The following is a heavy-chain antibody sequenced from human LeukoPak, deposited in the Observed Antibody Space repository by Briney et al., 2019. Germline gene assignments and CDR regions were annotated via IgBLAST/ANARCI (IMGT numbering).Heavy chain of an antibody. CDR2: IHPNSGDT. V-gene: IGHV1-2*02. D-gene: IGHD3-10*01. Sequence: ASVKVSCKAFGYTFTGYYIHWVRQAPGPGLEWMGSIHPNSGDTKYAQKFQGRVTMTGDTSINTAYMELSGLTSGDTAVYYCASYSSATAYYYYYYMDVWGKGTMVIVSS. J-gene: IGHJ6*03. CDR1: GYTFTGYY. CDR3: ASYSSATAYYYYYYMDV.